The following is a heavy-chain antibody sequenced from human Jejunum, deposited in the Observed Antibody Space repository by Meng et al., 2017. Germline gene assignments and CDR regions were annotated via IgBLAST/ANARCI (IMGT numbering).Heavy chain of an antibody. CDR3: ARDGGHRRFDV. V-gene: IGHV3-11*01. Sequence: GGSLRLSCAASGFTFSDDHMTWIRQAPGKGLEWISYISKSGSFIYYADSVKGRFTISRDNAKDSLYLEMNSLRAEDTAVYYCARDGGHRRFDVWGQGTLVTVSS. D-gene: IGHD3-16*01. CDR1: GFTFSDDH. J-gene: IGHJ5*02. CDR2: ISKSGSFI.